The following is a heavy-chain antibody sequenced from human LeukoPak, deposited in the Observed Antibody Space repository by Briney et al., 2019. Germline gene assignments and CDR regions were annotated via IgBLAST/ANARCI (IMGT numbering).Heavy chain of an antibody. D-gene: IGHD2-2*01. CDR1: GFTFDDYG. V-gene: IGHV3-20*04. CDR3: ARESPRWDIVVVPAAPIDAFDI. CDR2: INWNGGST. J-gene: IGHJ3*02. Sequence: SGGSLRLSCAASGFTFDDYGMSWVRQAPGKGLEWVSGINWNGGSTGYADSVKGRFTISRDNAKNSLYLQMNSLRAEDTAVYYCARESPRWDIVVVPAAPIDAFDIWGQGTMVTVSS.